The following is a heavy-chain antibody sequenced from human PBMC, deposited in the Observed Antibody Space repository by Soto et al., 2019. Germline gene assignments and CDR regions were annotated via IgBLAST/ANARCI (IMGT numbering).Heavy chain of an antibody. Sequence: QVQLVQSGAEVKEPGASVKVSCKASGYTFTSHTIHWARQAPGQGLEWMGWIIVSHGRPRIAPHFQGRVTLTTDTSATTAYMELNSLTSEDTAVYFCDREPEDGVPGDFLGQGTLVVVSS. CDR1: GYTFTSHT. CDR2: IIVSHGRP. D-gene: IGHD3-3*01. CDR3: DREPEDGVPGDF. J-gene: IGHJ4*02. V-gene: IGHV1-3*01.